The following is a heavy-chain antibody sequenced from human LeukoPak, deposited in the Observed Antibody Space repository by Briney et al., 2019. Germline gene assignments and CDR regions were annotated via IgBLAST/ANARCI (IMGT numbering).Heavy chain of an antibody. CDR2: IYYSGST. V-gene: IGHV4-39*01. CDR1: GGSISSGGYY. CDR3: ARHIGCSGGSCYSEPWFDP. D-gene: IGHD2-15*01. Sequence: SETLSLTCTVSGGSISSGGYYWSWIRQHPGKGLEWIGYIYYSGSTYYNPSLKSRVTISVDTSKNQFSLKLSSVTAADTAVYYCARHIGCSGGSCYSEPWFDPWGQGTLVTVSS. J-gene: IGHJ5*02.